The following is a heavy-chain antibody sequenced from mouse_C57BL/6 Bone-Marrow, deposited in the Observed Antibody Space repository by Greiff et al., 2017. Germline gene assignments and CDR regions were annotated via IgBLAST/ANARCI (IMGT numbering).Heavy chain of an antibody. Sequence: VQLQQPGAELVRPGSSVKLSCKASGYTFTSYWMDWVKQRPGQGLEWIGNIYPSDSETHYNQKFKDKATLTVDKSSSTAYMQLSSLTSEDSAVYYCARQLRAGLFAYWGQGTLVTVSA. J-gene: IGHJ3*01. D-gene: IGHD3-2*02. CDR1: GYTFTSYW. CDR3: ARQLRAGLFAY. CDR2: IYPSDSET. V-gene: IGHV1-61*01.